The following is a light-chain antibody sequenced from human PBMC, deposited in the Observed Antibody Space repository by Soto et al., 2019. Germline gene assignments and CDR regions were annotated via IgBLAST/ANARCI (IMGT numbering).Light chain of an antibody. CDR3: AAWDDSLNAGA. V-gene: IGLV1-44*01. J-gene: IGLJ3*02. CDR2: SSD. Sequence: QSVLTQPPSASGTPGQRVTISCSGSSSNIGRNTVKWYRQLPGTAPKLLIGSSDQRPSGVPDRFFGSQSGTSASLAISGLQSEDEADYICAAWDDSLNAGAFGGGTKVTVL. CDR1: SSNIGRNT.